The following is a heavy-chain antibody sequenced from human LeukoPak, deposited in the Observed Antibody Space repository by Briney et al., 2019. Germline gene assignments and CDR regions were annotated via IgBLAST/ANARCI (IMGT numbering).Heavy chain of an antibody. CDR2: INPNSGGT. CDR1: GYSFTDYY. J-gene: IGHJ5*02. D-gene: IGHD2-21*01. Sequence: ASVKVSCKTSGYSFTDYYMHWVRQAPGQGLEWMGWINPNSGGTSSAQKFQGSVTMTRDTSITTVYMEVSWLTSDDTAIYYCARADRLHGGPYLIGPWGQGTLVTVSS. CDR3: ARADRLHGGPYLIGP. V-gene: IGHV1-2*02.